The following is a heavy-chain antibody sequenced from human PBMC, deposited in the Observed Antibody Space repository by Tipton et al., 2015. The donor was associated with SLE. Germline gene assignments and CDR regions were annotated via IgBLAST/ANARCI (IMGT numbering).Heavy chain of an antibody. CDR1: GFTFKDYA. CDR3: AKEDSRSAWLLDF. Sequence: SLRLSCSASGFTFKDYAMHWVRRVPGKGLEWVSLISGDGAHTYYTDSVKGRFTISRDNSKNSLFLQINGLRTEDTAFYYCAKEDSRSAWLLDFWGQGTLVTVSS. V-gene: IGHV3-43*02. CDR2: ISGDGAHT. J-gene: IGHJ4*02. D-gene: IGHD6-19*01.